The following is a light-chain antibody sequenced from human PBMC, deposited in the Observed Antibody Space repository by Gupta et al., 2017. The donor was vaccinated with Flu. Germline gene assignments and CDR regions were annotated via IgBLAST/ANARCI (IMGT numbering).Light chain of an antibody. CDR2: ANT. J-gene: IGLJ2*01. Sequence: QSVLTQAPLVSGAPGPRFTISCTGGSSNIGAGYDVHWYQQLPGAAPTLLIYANTNRPSGVSDRFSGSKSGTSASLAITGLQAEDEGNYYCQSYDTTLRTVIFGGGTKLTVL. CDR3: QSYDTTLRTVI. CDR1: SSNIGAGYD. V-gene: IGLV1-40*01.